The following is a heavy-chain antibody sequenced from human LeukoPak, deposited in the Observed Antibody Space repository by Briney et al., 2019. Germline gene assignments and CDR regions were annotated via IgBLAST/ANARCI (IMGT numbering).Heavy chain of an antibody. CDR1: GLTSSDYE. CDR3: VRRFDS. J-gene: IGHJ4*02. CDR2: ISSGGDTI. Sequence: GGSLRLSCAASGLTSSDYEMNWVRQAPGKGPEWLSYISSGGDTIHYADSVKGRFTISRDNAKNSLYLQMNNLRAEDTAVYYCVRRFDSWGQGTLVTVSS. V-gene: IGHV3-48*03.